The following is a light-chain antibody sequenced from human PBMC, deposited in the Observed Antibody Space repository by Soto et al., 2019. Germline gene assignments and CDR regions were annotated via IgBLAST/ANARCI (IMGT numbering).Light chain of an antibody. J-gene: IGKJ1*01. CDR2: AAS. V-gene: IGKV1-27*01. Sequence: DIQMTQSPSSLSASVGDRVTITCRESRGISNYLAWYQQKPGKVPKLLIYAASTLQSGVPFRFSGSGSGTDFTLTISSLQPEDVATYYCQKYDSAPRTIGQGTKVEIK. CDR3: QKYDSAPRT. CDR1: RGISNY.